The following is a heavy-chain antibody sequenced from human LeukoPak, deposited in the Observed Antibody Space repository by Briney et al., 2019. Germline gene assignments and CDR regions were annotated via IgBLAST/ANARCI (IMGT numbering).Heavy chain of an antibody. CDR1: GFSVDTYD. CDR2: IFWNGGKI. Sequence: GGSLRLSCAASGFSVDTYDINWVRQAPGKGLEWVSGIFWNGGKITYADSVKGRFTISRDNARNSLYLQMNSLRAEDTALYYCARDLAADRRGYFDRWGQGTLVIVSS. J-gene: IGHJ4*02. V-gene: IGHV3-20*04. D-gene: IGHD6-13*01. CDR3: ARDLAADRRGYFDR.